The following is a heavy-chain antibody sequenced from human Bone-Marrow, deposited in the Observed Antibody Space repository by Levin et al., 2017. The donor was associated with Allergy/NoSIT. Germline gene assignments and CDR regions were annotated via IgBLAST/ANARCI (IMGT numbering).Heavy chain of an antibody. CDR2: INHSGTT. D-gene: IGHD1-1*01. CDR3: ATIAQLERRDY. J-gene: IGHJ4*02. Sequence: PSETLSLTCAVSGGSIRSSSWWSWVRQPPGKGLEWLGEINHSGTTDYNPSLKRRVTLSVDNSKNQFSLNLTSLTAADTAIYYCATIAQLERRDYWGRGTLVIVSS. V-gene: IGHV4-4*02. CDR1: GGSIRSSSW.